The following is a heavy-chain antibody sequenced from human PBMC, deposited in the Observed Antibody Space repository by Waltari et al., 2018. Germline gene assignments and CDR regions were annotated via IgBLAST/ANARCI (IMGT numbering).Heavy chain of an antibody. CDR2: IDPEDGET. Sequence: EVQLVQSGAEVTKPGTTVKMSCKVSGYTFKDFYIHWGVQAPGKGLQWMGLIDPEDGETMYAERFRGRVTISADTSKDTTYMEMSSLRFEDTAVYYCATPLVPVVRRLNEMFDVWGQGTMVTVSS. CDR1: GYTFKDFY. CDR3: ATPLVPVVRRLNEMFDV. D-gene: IGHD2-8*02. V-gene: IGHV1-69-2*01. J-gene: IGHJ3*01.